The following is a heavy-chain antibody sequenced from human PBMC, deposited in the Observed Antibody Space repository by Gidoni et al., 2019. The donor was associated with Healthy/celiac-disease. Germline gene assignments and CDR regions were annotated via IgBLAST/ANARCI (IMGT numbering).Heavy chain of an antibody. D-gene: IGHD3-10*01. V-gene: IGHV3-33*01. J-gene: IGHJ6*04. CDR3: ARDRLRGSGTTLDV. Sequence: QVQLVESGGGVVKPGTSLRLPCEASGLSLDNHGMHWVRLAPGKGLECVAVIWSDGSNGDYADPVKGRFTISRDNSKNTLFLQMNSLRVEDTATYFCARDRLRGSGTTLDVWGKGTTVIVSS. CDR1: GLSLDNHG. CDR2: IWSDGSNG.